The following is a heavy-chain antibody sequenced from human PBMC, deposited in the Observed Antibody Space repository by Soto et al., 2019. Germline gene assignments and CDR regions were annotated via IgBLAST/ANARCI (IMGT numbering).Heavy chain of an antibody. CDR2: ISYDGSNK. J-gene: IGHJ5*02. Sequence: PGGALRLSCACSGLTVSSYGMHWVRQAPGKGLEWVGVISYDGSNKYYADSVKGRFTISRENSKNTLYLQMNSLRAEDTAVYYCAKDIWPTMVRGATDWFDPWGQGTLVTVSS. CDR1: GLTVSSYG. V-gene: IGHV3-30*18. D-gene: IGHD3-10*01. CDR3: AKDIWPTMVRGATDWFDP.